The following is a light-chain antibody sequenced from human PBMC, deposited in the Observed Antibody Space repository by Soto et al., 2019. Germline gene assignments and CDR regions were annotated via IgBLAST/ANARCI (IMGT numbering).Light chain of an antibody. CDR3: SSYTSSIS. Sequence: QSVLTQPASVSGSPGQSITISCTGTSSDVGGYNYVSWYQQHPGKAPKLMIYDVNTRPSGVSNRFSGSKSGNTASLTISGFQAEDEAPYHCSSYTSSISFGGGTKLTVL. CDR2: DVN. J-gene: IGLJ2*01. CDR1: SSDVGGYNY. V-gene: IGLV2-14*01.